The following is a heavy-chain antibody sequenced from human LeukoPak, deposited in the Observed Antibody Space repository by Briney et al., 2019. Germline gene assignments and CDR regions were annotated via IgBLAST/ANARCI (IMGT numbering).Heavy chain of an antibody. Sequence: PGRSLRLSCAASGFAFSKYAMHWVRQAPGKGLEWVTIISDDGRSNYADSVEGRFTISRDNAKNSLFLQMNSLRAEDTAVYYCARDAYTYGMVFDYWGQGTLVTVSS. D-gene: IGHD5-18*01. V-gene: IGHV3-30*04. CDR3: ARDAYTYGMVFDY. CDR1: GFAFSKYA. J-gene: IGHJ4*02. CDR2: ISDDGRS.